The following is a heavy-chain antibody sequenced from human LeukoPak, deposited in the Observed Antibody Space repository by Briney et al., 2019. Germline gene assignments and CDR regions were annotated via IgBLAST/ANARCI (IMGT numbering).Heavy chain of an antibody. D-gene: IGHD3-10*01. J-gene: IGHJ4*02. CDR1: GYTFTSYG. CDR2: ISAYNGNT. Sequence: ASVKVSCKASGYTFTSYGISWVRQAPGQGLEWMGWISAYNGNTNYAQKLQGRVTMTTDTSTSTAYMELRRLRSDNTAVYNCARYYYGSGSYYSDDWGQGTLVTVSS. V-gene: IGHV1-18*01. CDR3: ARYYYGSGSYYSDD.